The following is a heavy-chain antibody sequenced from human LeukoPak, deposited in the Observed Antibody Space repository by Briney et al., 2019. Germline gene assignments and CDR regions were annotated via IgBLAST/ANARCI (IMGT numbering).Heavy chain of an antibody. D-gene: IGHD5-12*01. CDR3: ARLGYSGYDYYIDY. V-gene: IGHV4-39*01. CDR2: IYYSGST. Sequence: PSETLSLTCTVSGGSISSSSYYWGWIRQPPGKGLEWIGSIYYSGSTYYNPSLKSRVTISVDTSKNQFSLKLSSVTAADTAVYYCARLGYSGYDYYIDYWGQGTLVTVSS. J-gene: IGHJ4*02. CDR1: GGSISSSSYY.